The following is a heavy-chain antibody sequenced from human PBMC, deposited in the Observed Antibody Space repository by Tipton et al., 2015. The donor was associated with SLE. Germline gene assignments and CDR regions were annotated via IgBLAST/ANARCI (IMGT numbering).Heavy chain of an antibody. V-gene: IGHV4-4*02. CDR1: GGSISSSNW. CDR2: IYHSGST. CDR3: AIGVSVDY. D-gene: IGHD3-10*01. J-gene: IGHJ4*02. Sequence: SLRLSCAVSGGSISSSNWWSWVRQPPGKGLEWIGEIYHSGSTNYNPSLKSRVTISVDTSKNQFSLKVSSVTAADTAVYYCAIGVSVDYWGQGPLVTVSS.